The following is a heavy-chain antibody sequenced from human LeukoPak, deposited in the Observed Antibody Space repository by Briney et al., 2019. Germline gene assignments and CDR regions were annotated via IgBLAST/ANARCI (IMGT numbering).Heavy chain of an antibody. D-gene: IGHD3-22*01. Sequence: SETLSLTCAVYGGSFSGYYWSWIRRPPGKGLEWIGEINHSGSTNYNPSLKSRVTISVDTSKNQFSLKLSSVTAADTAVYYCARIRQFAYYYDSSGLAGMDVWGQGTTVTVSS. CDR1: GGSFSGYY. CDR2: INHSGST. CDR3: ARIRQFAYYYDSSGLAGMDV. V-gene: IGHV4-34*01. J-gene: IGHJ6*02.